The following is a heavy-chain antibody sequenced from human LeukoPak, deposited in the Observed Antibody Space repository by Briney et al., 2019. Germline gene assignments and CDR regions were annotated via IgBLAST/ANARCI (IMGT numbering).Heavy chain of an antibody. V-gene: IGHV3-48*01. CDR2: ITGGSTTI. J-gene: IGHJ4*02. Sequence: PGGSLRLSCAASGFSFSDHSMIWVRQAPGKGLEWVSYITGGSTTIYYADSVKGRFTISRDNAKNSLYLQMNSLRAEDTAVYYCARGGAILNFDCWGQGTLVTVSS. CDR1: GFSFSDHS. CDR3: ARGGAILNFDC. D-gene: IGHD3-16*01.